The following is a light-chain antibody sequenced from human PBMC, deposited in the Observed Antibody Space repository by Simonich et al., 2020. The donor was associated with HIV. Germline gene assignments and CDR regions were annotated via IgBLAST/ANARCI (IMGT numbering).Light chain of an antibody. V-gene: IGKV3-11*01. CDR2: GAS. Sequence: EIVLTQSPATLSLSPGERATLSCRASQSVSSYLAWYQQKPGQAPRLLIYGASTRATGIPARFSASGSGTEFTLTITSLQPEDLATYYCLQDYNLYTFGQGTKLEIK. CDR1: QSVSSY. CDR3: LQDYNLYT. J-gene: IGKJ2*01.